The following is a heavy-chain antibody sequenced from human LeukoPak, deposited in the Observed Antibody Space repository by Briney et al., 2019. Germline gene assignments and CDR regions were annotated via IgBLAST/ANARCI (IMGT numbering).Heavy chain of an antibody. D-gene: IGHD5-12*01. Sequence: PSETLSLTCTVSGGSISSYYWSWIRQPPGKGLEWIGYIYYSGSTNYNPSLKSRVTISVDTSKNQFSLKLSSVTAADTAVYYCARRIVATAHWYFDLWGCGTLVTVSS. V-gene: IGHV4-59*08. CDR1: GGSISSYY. CDR3: ARRIVATAHWYFDL. CDR2: IYYSGST. J-gene: IGHJ2*01.